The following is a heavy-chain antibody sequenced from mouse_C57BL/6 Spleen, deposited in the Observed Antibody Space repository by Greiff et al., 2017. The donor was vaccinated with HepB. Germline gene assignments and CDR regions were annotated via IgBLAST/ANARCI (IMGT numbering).Heavy chain of an antibody. Sequence: EVQLQQSGPGLVKPSQSLSLTCSVTGYSITSGYYWNWIRQFPGNKLEWMGYISYDGSNNYNPSLKNRISITRDTSKNQFFLKLNSVTTEDTATYYCARDYYGSRRDWYFDVWGTGTTVTVSS. D-gene: IGHD1-1*01. CDR3: ARDYYGSRRDWYFDV. CDR2: ISYDGSN. CDR1: GYSITSGYY. V-gene: IGHV3-6*01. J-gene: IGHJ1*03.